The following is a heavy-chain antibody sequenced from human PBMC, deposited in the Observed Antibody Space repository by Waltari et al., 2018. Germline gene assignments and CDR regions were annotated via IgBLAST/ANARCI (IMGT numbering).Heavy chain of an antibody. Sequence: QVQLQQWGAGLLKPSETLSLTCAVYGGSFSGYYWSWIRQPPGKGLEWIGEINHSGRTNYNPSLKSRVTISVDTSKNQFSLKLSSVTAADTAVYYCASLRRGYTYYYYYYMDVWGKGTTVTVSS. J-gene: IGHJ6*03. V-gene: IGHV4-34*01. CDR1: GGSFSGYY. D-gene: IGHD5-12*01. CDR2: INHSGRT. CDR3: ASLRRGYTYYYYYYMDV.